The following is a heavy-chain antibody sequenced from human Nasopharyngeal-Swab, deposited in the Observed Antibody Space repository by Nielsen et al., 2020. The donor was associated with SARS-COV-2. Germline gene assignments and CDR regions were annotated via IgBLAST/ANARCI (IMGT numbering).Heavy chain of an antibody. CDR3: ARDPYAYSSSWYDDSGYFDY. V-gene: IGHV4-4*07. D-gene: IGHD6-13*01. J-gene: IGHJ4*02. CDR2: IYTSGST. Sequence: WIRQPLGKGLEWIGRIYTSGSTNYNPSLKSRVTMSVDTSKNQFSLKLSSVTAADTAVYYCARDPYAYSSSWYDDSGYFDYWGQGTLVTVSS.